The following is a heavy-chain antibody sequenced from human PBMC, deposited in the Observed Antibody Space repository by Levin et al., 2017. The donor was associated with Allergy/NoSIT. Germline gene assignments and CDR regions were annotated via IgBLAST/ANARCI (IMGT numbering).Heavy chain of an antibody. CDR3: AKVKTSSGWYEDASDI. V-gene: IGHV3-23*01. Sequence: GGSLRLSCAASGFTFSSYAVSWVRQAPGKGLEWVSAVSGSGGSTYYADSVKGRFTISRDNSKNTLYLQMNSLRAEDTAVYYCAKVKTSSGWYEDASDIWGQGTMVSVSS. CDR1: GFTFSSYA. D-gene: IGHD6-19*01. CDR2: VSGSGGST. J-gene: IGHJ3*02.